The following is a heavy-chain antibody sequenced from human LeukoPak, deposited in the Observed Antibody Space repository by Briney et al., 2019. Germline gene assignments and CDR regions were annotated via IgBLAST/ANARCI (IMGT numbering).Heavy chain of an antibody. Sequence: GGSLRLSCAASGFTFSSYAMSWVRQAPGKGLEWVSAISGSGGSTYYADSVKGRFTISRDNSKNTLYLQMNSLRAEDTAVYYCARGLAVAAGLGMDVWGQGTTVTVSS. D-gene: IGHD6-19*01. CDR3: ARGLAVAAGLGMDV. CDR2: ISGSGGST. V-gene: IGHV3-23*01. CDR1: GFTFSSYA. J-gene: IGHJ6*02.